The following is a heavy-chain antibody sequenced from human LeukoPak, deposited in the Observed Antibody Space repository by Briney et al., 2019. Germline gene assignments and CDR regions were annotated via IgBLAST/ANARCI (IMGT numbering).Heavy chain of an antibody. V-gene: IGHV3-20*04. CDR3: ARESLYYYGSGSYAFDI. CDR2: INWNGGSK. CDR1: GFTFDDYG. J-gene: IGHJ3*02. D-gene: IGHD3-10*01. Sequence: GGSLRLSCAASGFTFDDYGMSWVRQAPGKGLEWVSGINWNGGSKGYADSVKGRFTISRDNAKNSLYLQMNSLRAEDTALYYCARESLYYYGSGSYAFDIWGQGTMVTASS.